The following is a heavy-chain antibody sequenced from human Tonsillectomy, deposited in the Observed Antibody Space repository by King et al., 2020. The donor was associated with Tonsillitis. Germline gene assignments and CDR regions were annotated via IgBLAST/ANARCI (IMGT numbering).Heavy chain of an antibody. CDR3: ARDPRYCSSTSCQHY. CDR2: IYSGGST. D-gene: IGHD2-2*01. J-gene: IGHJ4*02. V-gene: IGHV3-53*02. Sequence: VQLVETGGGLIQPGGSLRLSCAASGFTVSSNYMSWVRQAPGKGLEWVSVIYSGGSTYYADSVKGRFTISRENSKNTLYLQMNSLRAEDTAVYYCARDPRYCSSTSCQHYWGQGTLVTVSS. CDR1: GFTVSSNY.